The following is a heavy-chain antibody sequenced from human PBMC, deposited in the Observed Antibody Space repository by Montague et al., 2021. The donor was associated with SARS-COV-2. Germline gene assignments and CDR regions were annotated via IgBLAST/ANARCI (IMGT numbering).Heavy chain of an antibody. Sequence: TLSLTCTVSGGSINSGNYYWSWIRQPAEKGLEWIGRIYTSGSTNYNPSLKSRVTISVDTSKNQLSLKLNSVTAADTAVYYCARDLGGAYYFDYWGQGTLVTVSS. J-gene: IGHJ4*02. CDR3: ARDLGGAYYFDY. CDR2: IYTSGST. CDR1: GGSINSGNYY. D-gene: IGHD3-16*01. V-gene: IGHV4-61*02.